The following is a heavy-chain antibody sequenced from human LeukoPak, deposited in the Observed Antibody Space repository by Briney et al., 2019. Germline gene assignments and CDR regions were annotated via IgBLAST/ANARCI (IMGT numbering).Heavy chain of an antibody. CDR1: GGSISSYY. D-gene: IGHD3-22*01. CDR2: IYTSGST. Sequence: SETLFLTCTVSGGSISSYYWSWIRQPPGKGLEWIGYIYTSGSTNYNPSLKSRVTISVDTSKNQFSLKLSSVTAADTAVYYCASSADSSGYYYWGQGTLVTVSS. V-gene: IGHV4-4*09. J-gene: IGHJ4*02. CDR3: ASSADSSGYYY.